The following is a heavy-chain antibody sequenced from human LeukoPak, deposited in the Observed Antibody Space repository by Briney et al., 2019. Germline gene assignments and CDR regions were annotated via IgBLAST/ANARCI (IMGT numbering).Heavy chain of an antibody. V-gene: IGHV4-59*01. CDR3: TRDGYGSGSYGWFDP. CDR2: IYSGST. D-gene: IGHD3-10*01. J-gene: IGHJ5*02. CDR1: GASITSSY. Sequence: SETLSLTCSVSGASITSSYWSWIRQTPGKGLEWIGNIYSGSTNYNPSFESRVTVSLDTSKNQFSLRLTSVTAADTALYYCTRDGYGSGSYGWFDPWGQGTLVTVSS.